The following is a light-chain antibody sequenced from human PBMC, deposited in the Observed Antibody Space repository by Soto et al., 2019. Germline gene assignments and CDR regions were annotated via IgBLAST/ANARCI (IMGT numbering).Light chain of an antibody. Sequence: TQSHATLSVSPGERATLSCRASQSVSSSYLAWYQQKPGQAPRLLIYGASSRATGIPDRFSGSGSGTDFTLTISRLEPEDFAVYYCQQYGSSPPRLTFGGGTKVDIK. CDR1: QSVSSSY. CDR2: GAS. V-gene: IGKV3-20*01. J-gene: IGKJ4*01. CDR3: QQYGSSPPRLT.